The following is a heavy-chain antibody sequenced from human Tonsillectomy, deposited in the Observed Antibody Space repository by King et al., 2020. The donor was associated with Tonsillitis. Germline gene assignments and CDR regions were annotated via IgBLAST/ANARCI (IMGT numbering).Heavy chain of an antibody. D-gene: IGHD2-2*01. CDR3: ASDSSTSHTNYYYYYYGMDV. J-gene: IGHJ6*02. CDR2: IYYSGST. V-gene: IGHV4-39*07. Sequence: LQLQESGPGLVKPSETLSLTCTASGGSISSSSYYWGWIRQPPGKGLEWIGSIYYSGSTYYNPSLKSRVTISVDTSKNQFSLKLSSVTAADTAVYYCASDSSTSHTNYYYYYYGMDVWGQGTTVTVSS. CDR1: GGSISSSSYY.